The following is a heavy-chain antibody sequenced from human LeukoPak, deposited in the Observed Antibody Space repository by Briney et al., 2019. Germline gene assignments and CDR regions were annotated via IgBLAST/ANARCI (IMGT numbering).Heavy chain of an antibody. CDR1: GGSISSGSYY. V-gene: IGHV4-39*01. D-gene: IGHD3-22*01. Sequence: PSETLSLTCTVSGGSISSGSYYWGWIRQPPGKGLEWIGSIHYSGSASSNPSLKSRVTMSVDTSKKQFSLKLSSVTAADTGVFYCARNYYDGSGYYFWGQGTQVTVSS. CDR2: IHYSGSA. CDR3: ARNYYDGSGYYF. J-gene: IGHJ4*02.